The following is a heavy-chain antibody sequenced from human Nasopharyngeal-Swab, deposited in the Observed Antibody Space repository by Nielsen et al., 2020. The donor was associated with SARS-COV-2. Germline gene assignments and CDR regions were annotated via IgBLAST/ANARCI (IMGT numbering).Heavy chain of an antibody. D-gene: IGHD3-3*01. CDR3: ARVISLFYDFWSGFGLGSSYYGMDV. Sequence: GESLKISCAGSGFSFSTHAMHWVRQAPGKGLEWVAVISYDGTDKYYAHSVKGRFTVSRDNSKNTLYLQMNSLRAEDTAVYYCARVISLFYDFWSGFGLGSSYYGMDVWGQGTTVTVSS. J-gene: IGHJ6*02. V-gene: IGHV3-30*03. CDR2: ISYDGTDK. CDR1: GFSFSTHA.